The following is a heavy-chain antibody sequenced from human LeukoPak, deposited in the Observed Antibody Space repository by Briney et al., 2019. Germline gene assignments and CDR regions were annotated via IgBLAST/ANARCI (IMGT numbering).Heavy chain of an antibody. Sequence: VASVKVSCKASGYTFTSHYMHWVRQAPGEGLEWMGIIHPSGGSTTYAQKFQGRVTMTTDTSTSAVYMELSSLRSEDTALYYCARITMTTSGWYFDLWGCGTLVTVSS. CDR3: ARITMTTSGWYFDL. J-gene: IGHJ2*01. V-gene: IGHV1-46*01. CDR1: GYTFTSHY. CDR2: IHPSGGST. D-gene: IGHD3-22*01.